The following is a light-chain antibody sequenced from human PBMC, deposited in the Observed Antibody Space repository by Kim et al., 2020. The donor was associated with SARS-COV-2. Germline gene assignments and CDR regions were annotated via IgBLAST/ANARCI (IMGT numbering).Light chain of an antibody. Sequence: LTQPASVSGSPGQSITISCTGTSSSLGSYSLVSWYQQHPGQPPRLIIYEVTKRPSGLSNRFSGSKSGNTASLTISSLQAEDEADYYCCSYSGHNTWVFGGGTQLTVL. V-gene: IGLV2-23*02. CDR2: EVT. CDR3: CSYSGHNTWV. J-gene: IGLJ3*02. CDR1: SSSLGSYSL.